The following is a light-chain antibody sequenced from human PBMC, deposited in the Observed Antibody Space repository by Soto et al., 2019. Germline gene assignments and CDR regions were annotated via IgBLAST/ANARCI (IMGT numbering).Light chain of an antibody. Sequence: IAITQSPATLSVSPGDRATLSCRASQSLSTNLAWYQQKPGQAPRLLIYGAFNRATGIPARFSGSGSGTEFTLTISSLQSEDFAVYYCQQYNTWWTFRQGTRVEIK. CDR2: GAF. J-gene: IGKJ1*01. CDR3: QQYNTWWT. CDR1: QSLSTN. V-gene: IGKV3-15*01.